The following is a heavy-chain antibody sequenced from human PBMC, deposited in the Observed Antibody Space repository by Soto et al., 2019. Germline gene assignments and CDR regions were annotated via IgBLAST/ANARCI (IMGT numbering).Heavy chain of an antibody. D-gene: IGHD3-10*01. J-gene: IGHJ6*03. V-gene: IGHV1-69*02. CDR3: ARGTYYYGSGTYYYYYMDV. CDR1: GGTFSSYT. Sequence: GASVKVSCKASGGTFSSYTISWVRQAPGQGLEWMGRIIPILGIANYAQKFQGRVTITADKSTSTAYMELSSLRSEDTAVYYCARGTYYYGSGTYYYYYMDVWGKGTTVTVSS. CDR2: IIPILGIA.